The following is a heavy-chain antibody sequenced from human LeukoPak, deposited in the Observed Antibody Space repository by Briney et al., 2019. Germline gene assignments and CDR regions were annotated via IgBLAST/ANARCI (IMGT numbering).Heavy chain of an antibody. D-gene: IGHD1-26*01. Sequence: GGSLRLSCAASAFTFSRYGMHWVRQAPGKGLEWVAFIRYDGSNKYYADSVKGRFTISRDNSKNTLYLQINSLRAEDTAVYYCAKDWYSGSYWATYFDYWGQGTLVTVSS. V-gene: IGHV3-30*02. CDR3: AKDWYSGSYWATYFDY. CDR2: IRYDGSNK. CDR1: AFTFSRYG. J-gene: IGHJ4*02.